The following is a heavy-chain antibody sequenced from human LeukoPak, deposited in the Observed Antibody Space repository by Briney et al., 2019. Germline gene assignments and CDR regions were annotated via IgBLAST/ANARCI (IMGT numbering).Heavy chain of an antibody. Sequence: GASVKVSCKASGGTFSSYAISWVRQAPGQGLEWMGGIIPIFGTANYAQKFQGRVTITADESTSTAYMELSSLRSEDTAVYYCASRPHSSSGYRYYYYGMDVWGQGTTVTVSS. J-gene: IGHJ6*02. CDR3: ASRPHSSSGYRYYYYGMDV. D-gene: IGHD6-13*01. CDR2: IIPIFGTA. CDR1: GGTFSSYA. V-gene: IGHV1-69*13.